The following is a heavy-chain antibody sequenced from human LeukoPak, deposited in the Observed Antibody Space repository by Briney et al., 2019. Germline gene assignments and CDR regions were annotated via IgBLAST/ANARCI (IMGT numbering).Heavy chain of an antibody. CDR3: ATTSQLGSYNWFDP. J-gene: IGHJ5*02. D-gene: IGHD1-1*01. CDR2: IDHIGVT. V-gene: IGHV4-34*01. CDR1: GASLTDYY. Sequence: PSETLSLTCAVSGASLTDYYWSWIRQPPGKGLEWIGEIDHIGVTRYNPSLRGRVTISRDTSKNQFSLDLTSVTAADTGVYYCATTSQLGSYNWFDPWGQGTLVTVSA.